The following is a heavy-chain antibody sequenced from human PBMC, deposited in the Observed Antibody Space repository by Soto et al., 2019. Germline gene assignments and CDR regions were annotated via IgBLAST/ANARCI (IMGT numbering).Heavy chain of an antibody. V-gene: IGHV5-51*07. Sequence: EVQLVQSGAEVKKPGESLKISCKGSGYSFTSYWIGWVHQMPGKGLEWMGIIYPGDSDTRYSPSFQGQVTTSADKSISTAYLQWSSLKASDTAMYYCARHEGYYGSPAAGLFDYWGQGTLVTVSS. CDR1: GYSFTSYW. J-gene: IGHJ4*02. CDR2: IYPGDSDT. CDR3: ARHEGYYGSPAAGLFDY. D-gene: IGHD3-10*01.